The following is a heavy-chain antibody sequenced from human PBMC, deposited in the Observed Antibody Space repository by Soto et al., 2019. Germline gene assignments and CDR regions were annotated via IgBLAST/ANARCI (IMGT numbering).Heavy chain of an antibody. V-gene: IGHV4-61*01. CDR2: LLYTGGT. J-gene: IGHJ1*01. CDR3: ARATSTGCYAYNRGCHFYGLEY. Sequence: SETLSLTCSVSGGAVNTGSYYWSWIRQPPGKALEGIGYLLYTGGTKFNPSLESRVTMSVDTSKNQFSLRLSSGTAADTAVYYCARATSTGCYAYNRGCHFYGLEYWGQGTLVTVSS. D-gene: IGHD2-2*01. CDR1: GGAVNTGSYY.